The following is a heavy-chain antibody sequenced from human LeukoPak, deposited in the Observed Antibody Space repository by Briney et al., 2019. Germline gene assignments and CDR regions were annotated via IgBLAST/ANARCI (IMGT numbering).Heavy chain of an antibody. CDR3: AKATGDNNGCLDF. CDR1: GFTFSTYA. Sequence: GGSLRLSCAASGFTFSTYAMTWVRQAPGKGLEWVSSISGSGGSTYYADSVRGRFTISRDKSKNTLDLQMNSLRAEDTAVYYCAKATGDNNGCLDFGGQGTLVTVSS. V-gene: IGHV3-23*01. D-gene: IGHD6-19*01. J-gene: IGHJ4*02. CDR2: ISGSGGST.